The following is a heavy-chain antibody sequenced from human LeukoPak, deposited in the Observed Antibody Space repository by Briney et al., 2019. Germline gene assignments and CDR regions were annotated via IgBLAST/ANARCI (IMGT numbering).Heavy chain of an antibody. CDR2: LDYSGST. V-gene: IGHV4-39*01. D-gene: IGHD3-22*01. CDR1: GGSISSSSYY. CDR3: ARQIDDSSGYWDY. J-gene: IGHJ4*02. Sequence: PSETLSLTCTLSGGSISSSSYYWGWIRQPPEKGLEWIGSLDYSGSTYLNPSLKSRVTISGDTSKNQFSLKLSSVTAADTAVYYCARQIDDSSGYWDYWGQGTLVTVSS.